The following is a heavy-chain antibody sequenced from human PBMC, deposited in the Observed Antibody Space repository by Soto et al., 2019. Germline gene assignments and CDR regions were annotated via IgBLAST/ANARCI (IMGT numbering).Heavy chain of an antibody. CDR1: GFTFSSYG. CDR3: AKRYGSGSIRYGMDV. J-gene: IGHJ6*02. Sequence: QVQLVESGGGVVQPGRSLRLSCAASGFTFSSYGMLWVRQAPGKELERVAVISYDGSNKYYADSVKGRFTISRDNSKNTLYLQINSLRAEDTAVYYCAKRYGSGSIRYGMDVWGQGTTVTVSS. CDR2: ISYDGSNK. D-gene: IGHD6-19*01. V-gene: IGHV3-30*18.